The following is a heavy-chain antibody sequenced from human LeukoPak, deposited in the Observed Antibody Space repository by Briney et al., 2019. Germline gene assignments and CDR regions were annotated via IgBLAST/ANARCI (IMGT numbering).Heavy chain of an antibody. Sequence: SETLSLTCAVYGGSFSGYYWSWIRQPPGKGLEWIGEINHSGSTNYNPSLKSRVTISVDTSKNQFSLKLSSVTAADTAVYYCAKEALFRGVHGNYFDYWGQGTLVTVSS. CDR1: GGSFSGYY. CDR2: INHSGST. CDR3: AKEALFRGVHGNYFDY. V-gene: IGHV4-34*01. D-gene: IGHD3-10*01. J-gene: IGHJ4*02.